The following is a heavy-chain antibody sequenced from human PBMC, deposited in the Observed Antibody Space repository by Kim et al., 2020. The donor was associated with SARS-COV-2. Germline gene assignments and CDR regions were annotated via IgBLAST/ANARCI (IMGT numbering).Heavy chain of an antibody. Sequence: SSNMSPADPVKGRFTVSRDNAKNSLYLQMNSLRAEDTAVYYCASARGHWGQGTLVIVSS. J-gene: IGHJ1*01. CDR2: SSNM. D-gene: IGHD3-10*01. V-gene: IGHV3-21*01. CDR3: ASARGH.